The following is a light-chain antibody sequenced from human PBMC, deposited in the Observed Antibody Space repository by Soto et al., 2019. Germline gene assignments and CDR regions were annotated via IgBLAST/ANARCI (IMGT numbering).Light chain of an antibody. V-gene: IGKV3-20*01. Sequence: EIVLTQSPGTLSLSPGERATLSCRASQSVSSNSLAWYQQKPGQAPRLLIFNAFNRATGIPDRFSGSGSGTDFTLTISRMEPEDFAVYYCQQYGISPPPTFGQGTKVEIK. J-gene: IGKJ1*01. CDR1: QSVSSNS. CDR2: NAF. CDR3: QQYGISPPPT.